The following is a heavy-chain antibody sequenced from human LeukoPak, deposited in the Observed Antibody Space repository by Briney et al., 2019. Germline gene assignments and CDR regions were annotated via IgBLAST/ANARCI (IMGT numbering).Heavy chain of an antibody. CDR2: IKQDGSEK. CDR3: ARHGNPTTVTPKWSWAFDI. Sequence: GGSLRLSCAASGFTVSSNYMSWVRQAPGKGLEWVANIKQDGSEKYYVDSVKGRFTISRDNAKNSLYLQMNSLRAEDTAVYYCARHGNPTTVTPKWSWAFDIWGQGTIVTVSS. J-gene: IGHJ3*02. V-gene: IGHV3-7*03. CDR1: GFTVSSNY. D-gene: IGHD4-17*01.